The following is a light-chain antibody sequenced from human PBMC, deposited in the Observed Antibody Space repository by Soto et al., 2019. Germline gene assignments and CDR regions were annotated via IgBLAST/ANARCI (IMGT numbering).Light chain of an antibody. CDR2: EAS. CDR3: QYHNNYWR. V-gene: IGKV1-5*03. CDR1: KNVLGL. Sequence: DIQMTQSPSTLSASVGDRVTITCRATKNVLGLLSWYQQKPGKAPKLLIYEASNLESGVSYRFIGSGSGKDFTLIITDLQPDDFATYYWQYHNNYWRFGQGTKV. J-gene: IGKJ1*01.